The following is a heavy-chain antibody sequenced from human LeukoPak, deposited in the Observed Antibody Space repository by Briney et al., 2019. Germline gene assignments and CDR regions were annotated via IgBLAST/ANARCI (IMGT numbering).Heavy chain of an antibody. J-gene: IGHJ1*01. V-gene: IGHV1-3*04. CDR3: ARVPLYDASGHYSSH. Sequence: GASVKVSCKTSGYTFPNYGMHWVRQAPRQSLEWMGWINTGNGNAKSSQKFQDRVTLTRDTSASTAYMELNSLSSEDTAVYYCARVPLYDASGHYSSHWGQGTVVTVS. CDR1: GYTFPNYG. CDR2: INTGNGNA. D-gene: IGHD3-22*01.